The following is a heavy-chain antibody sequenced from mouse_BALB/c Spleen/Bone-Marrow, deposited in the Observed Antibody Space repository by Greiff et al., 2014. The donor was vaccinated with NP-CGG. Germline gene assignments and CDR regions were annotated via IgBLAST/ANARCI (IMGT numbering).Heavy chain of an antibody. J-gene: IGHJ4*01. CDR3: ARSRVPYFALDY. CDR1: GFASTDYV. CDR2: IYPGSGDT. Sequence: QVQLKESGPELVKPGASVKMSCTASGFASTDYVINWVKQRTGQGLEWIGEIYPGSGDTYYNEKFKAKATLTADKSSNTVHMQLSSLTSEDSVVYFCARSRVPYFALDYWGQGTSVTVSS. V-gene: IGHV1-77*01.